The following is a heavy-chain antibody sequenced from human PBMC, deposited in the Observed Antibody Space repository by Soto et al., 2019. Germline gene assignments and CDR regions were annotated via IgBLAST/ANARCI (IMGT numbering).Heavy chain of an antibody. V-gene: IGHV1-2*04. CDR3: ARETLTGDAFDI. D-gene: IGHD7-27*01. Sequence: ASVKVSCKASGYTFTGYYMHWVRQAPGQGLEWMGWINPNSGGTNYAQKFQGWVTMTRDTSIRTSYMELSRLRSDDTAVYYCARETLTGDAFDIWGQGTMVTVSS. J-gene: IGHJ3*02. CDR1: GYTFTGYY. CDR2: INPNSGGT.